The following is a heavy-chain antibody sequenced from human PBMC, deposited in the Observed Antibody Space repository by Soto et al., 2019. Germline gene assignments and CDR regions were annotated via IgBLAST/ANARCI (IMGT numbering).Heavy chain of an antibody. D-gene: IGHD6-6*01. J-gene: IGHJ6*02. CDR3: AREYSSSYSYYYGMDV. V-gene: IGHV1-69*13. CDR2: IIPIFGTA. CDR1: GGTFSSYA. Sequence: GASVKVSCKASGGTFSSYAISWVRQAPGQGLEWMGGIIPIFGTANYAQKFQGRVTITADESTSTAYMELSSLRSEDTAVYYCAREYSSSYSYYYGMDVWGQGTTVTVSS.